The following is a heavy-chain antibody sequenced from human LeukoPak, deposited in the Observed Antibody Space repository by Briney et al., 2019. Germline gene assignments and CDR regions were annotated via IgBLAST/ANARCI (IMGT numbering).Heavy chain of an antibody. V-gene: IGHV2-70*11. CDR1: GFSLSTSGMC. Sequence: SGPALVKRTQTLTLTCTFSGFSLSTSGMCVSWIRQPPGKALEWLARIDWDDDKYYSTSLKTRLTISKDTSKNQVVLTMTNMDPVDTATYYCARFLDWEYYFDYWGPGTLVTVSS. D-gene: IGHD3-9*01. CDR2: IDWDDDK. J-gene: IGHJ4*02. CDR3: ARFLDWEYYFDY.